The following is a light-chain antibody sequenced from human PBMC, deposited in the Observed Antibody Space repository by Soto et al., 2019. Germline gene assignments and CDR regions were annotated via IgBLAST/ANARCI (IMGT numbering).Light chain of an antibody. CDR3: QQYTNWPWT. V-gene: IGKV3-15*01. Sequence: VVMTHSPSTLSVSPWERASLSCMASQSVSSRLAWYQQKLGQAPRLLIYGASTRATGIPARFSGSGSGTDFTLTISSLQSEDFALYYCQQYTNWPWTFGQGTKVDIK. CDR2: GAS. J-gene: IGKJ1*01. CDR1: QSVSSR.